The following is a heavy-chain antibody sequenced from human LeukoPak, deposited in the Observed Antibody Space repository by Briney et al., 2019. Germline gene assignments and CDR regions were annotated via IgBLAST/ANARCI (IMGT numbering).Heavy chain of an antibody. J-gene: IGHJ6*02. Sequence: SETLSLTCTVSGDSISSYYWSWIRQPPGKGLEWIGYIYYSGSTKYNPSLKSRVTISVDTSKNQFSLKLNSVTAADTAVYYCARDGYKFYYYYGMDVWGQGTTVTVSS. CDR1: GDSISSYY. CDR3: ARDGYKFYYYYGMDV. D-gene: IGHD5-24*01. CDR2: IYYSGST. V-gene: IGHV4-59*01.